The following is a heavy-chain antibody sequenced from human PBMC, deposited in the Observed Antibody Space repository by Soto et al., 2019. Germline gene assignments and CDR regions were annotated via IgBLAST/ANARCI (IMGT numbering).Heavy chain of an antibody. CDR2: IYYSGST. V-gene: IGHV4-31*03. D-gene: IGHD3-16*02. CDR1: GGSISSGGYY. CDR3: ARDMGTERSQGYDYIWGSYRRPNWFDP. J-gene: IGHJ5*02. Sequence: SETLSLTCTVSGGSISSGGYYWSWIRQHPGKGLEWIGYIYYSGSTYYNPSLKSRVTISVDTSKNQFSLKLSSVTAADTAVYYCARDMGTERSQGYDYIWGSYRRPNWFDPWGQGTLVTVSS.